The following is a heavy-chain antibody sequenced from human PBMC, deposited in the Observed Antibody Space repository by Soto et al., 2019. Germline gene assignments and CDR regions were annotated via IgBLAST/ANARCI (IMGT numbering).Heavy chain of an antibody. D-gene: IGHD7-27*01. Sequence: SETLSLTCAVSGDSISSVNWWSWVRQSPGQGLEWIGDIYHTGITNYNPSLQSRVTISVDKSKNEFSLNLTSVTAADTAVYYCARTPFRLTLGTVLHYFDSWGQGTLVTVSS. CDR1: GDSISSVNW. CDR2: IYHTGIT. J-gene: IGHJ4*02. V-gene: IGHV4-4*02. CDR3: ARTPFRLTLGTVLHYFDS.